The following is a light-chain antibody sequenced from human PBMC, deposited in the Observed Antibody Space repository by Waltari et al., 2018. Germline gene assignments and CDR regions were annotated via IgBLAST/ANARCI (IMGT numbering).Light chain of an antibody. CDR3: QQYNNWTPSWT. Sequence: EIVMTQSPDTLSVSPGERATLSCRASQRVGSNLAWYQQKPGQAPRLLIYGASTRATDIPARFSGSGSGTEFTLTITSMQSEDFAVYYCQQYNNWTPSWTFGQGTKVEIK. CDR2: GAS. J-gene: IGKJ1*01. CDR1: QRVGSN. V-gene: IGKV3-15*01.